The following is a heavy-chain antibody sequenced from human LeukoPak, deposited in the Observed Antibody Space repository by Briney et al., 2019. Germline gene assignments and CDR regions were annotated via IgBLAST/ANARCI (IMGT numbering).Heavy chain of an antibody. V-gene: IGHV4-39*01. Sequence: SETLSLTCTVSDGSISSSSYYWGWIRQPPGKGLEWIGSIYYGSVFYSGSTYSNPSLKSRVTISVDTSKNQFSLKMSSVTAADTAVYFCARQLYSSGNYYAPMDVWGKGTTVTISS. CDR2: IYYGSVFYSGST. CDR3: ARQLYSSGNYYAPMDV. CDR1: DGSISSSSYY. J-gene: IGHJ6*03. D-gene: IGHD3-10*01.